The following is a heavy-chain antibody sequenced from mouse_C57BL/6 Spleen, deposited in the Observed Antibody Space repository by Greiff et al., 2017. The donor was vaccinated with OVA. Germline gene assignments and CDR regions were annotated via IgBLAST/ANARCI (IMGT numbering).Heavy chain of an antibody. D-gene: IGHD2-4*01. CDR2: ISGGGGNT. CDR1: GFTFSSYT. J-gene: IGHJ1*03. Sequence: EVHLVESGGGLVKPGGSLKLSCAASGFTFSSYTMSWVRQTPEKRLEWVATISGGGGNTYYPDSVKGRFTISRDNAKNTLYLQMSSLRSEDTALYYCASNYDDRYFDVWGTGTTVTVSS. CDR3: ASNYDDRYFDV. V-gene: IGHV5-9*01.